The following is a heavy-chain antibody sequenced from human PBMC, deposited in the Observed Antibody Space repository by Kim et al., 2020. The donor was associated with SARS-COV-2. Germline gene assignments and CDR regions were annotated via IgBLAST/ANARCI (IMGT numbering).Heavy chain of an antibody. CDR3: ARDQVAGIGYYYYGMDV. CDR2: IYYSGST. Sequence: SETLSLTCTVSGGSISSGGYYWSWIRQHPGKGLEWIGYIYYSGSTYYNPSLKSRVTISVDTSKNQFSLKLSSVTAADTAVYYCARDQVAGIGYYYYGMDVWGQGTMVTVSS. CDR1: GGSISSGGYY. V-gene: IGHV4-31*03. D-gene: IGHD6-19*01. J-gene: IGHJ6*02.